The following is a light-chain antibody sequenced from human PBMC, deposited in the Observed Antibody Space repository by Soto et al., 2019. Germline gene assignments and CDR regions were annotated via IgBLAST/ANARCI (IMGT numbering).Light chain of an antibody. CDR1: QSVITY. CDR2: DAS. CDR3: QQRFDWPPIT. J-gene: IGKJ5*01. Sequence: EIVLTQSPATLSLSPGERATLSCRASQSVITYLAWYQQKPGQAPRLLIYDASNRATGIPARFSGSGSGTNFTLTISSLEPEDFAIYYCQQRFDWPPITFGQGTRLEIK. V-gene: IGKV3-11*01.